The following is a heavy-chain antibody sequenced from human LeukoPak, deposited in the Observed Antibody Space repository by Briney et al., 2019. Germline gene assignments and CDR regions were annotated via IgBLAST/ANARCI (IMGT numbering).Heavy chain of an antibody. Sequence: GSLRLSCAASGFTFSTYTMSWVRQAPGRGLEWVSVVYAAGNTFYADSVKARFTIFRDNANNKLDLRMTSLRVEDTAIYYCARVQAVADVFDLWGQGTMVTVSP. J-gene: IGHJ3*01. D-gene: IGHD6-19*01. CDR2: VYAAGNT. V-gene: IGHV3-66*01. CDR3: ARVQAVADVFDL. CDR1: GFTFSTYT.